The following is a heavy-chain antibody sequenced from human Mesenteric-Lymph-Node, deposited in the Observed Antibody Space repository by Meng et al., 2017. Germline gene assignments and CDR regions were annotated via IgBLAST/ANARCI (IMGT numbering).Heavy chain of an antibody. J-gene: IGHJ4*02. Sequence: GGSLRLSCAASGFTFSSYAMHWVRQAPGKGLEWVAVISYDGSNKYYADSVKGRFTISRDNSKNTLYLQMNSLRAEDTAVYYCAFGYSYGFNYWGQGTLVTVSS. CDR3: AFGYSYGFNY. CDR2: ISYDGSNK. CDR1: GFTFSSYA. V-gene: IGHV3-30*04. D-gene: IGHD5-18*01.